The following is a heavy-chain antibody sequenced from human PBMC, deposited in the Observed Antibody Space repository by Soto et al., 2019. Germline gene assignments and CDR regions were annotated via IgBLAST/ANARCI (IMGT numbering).Heavy chain of an antibody. J-gene: IGHJ6*02. Sequence: LLILSVRWRVTGEKSVGRGYYWSWIRQPPGKGLEWIGSIYYSGSTYNNPSLRSRVSMSIDTSKDQFSLKLKSVTAADTALYFCARQRTSVVTQAYSDVRGPGSPVTVFS. CDR1: GEKSVGRGYY. V-gene: IGHV4-39*01. D-gene: IGHD2-21*02. CDR3: ARQRTSVVTQAYSDV. CDR2: IYYSGST.